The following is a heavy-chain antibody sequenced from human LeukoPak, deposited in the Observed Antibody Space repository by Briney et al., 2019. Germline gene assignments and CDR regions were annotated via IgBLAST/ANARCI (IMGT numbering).Heavy chain of an antibody. CDR3: ARVVVVPAALNWFDP. D-gene: IGHD2-2*01. J-gene: IGHJ5*02. V-gene: IGHV4-61*02. CDR1: GGSISSGSYY. Sequence: PSQTLSLTCTVSGGSISSGSYYWSWIRQPAGKGLEWIGRIYTSGSTNYNPSLKSRVTISVDTSKNQFSLKLSSVTAADTAVYYCARVVVVPAALNWFDPWGQGTLVTVSS. CDR2: IYTSGST.